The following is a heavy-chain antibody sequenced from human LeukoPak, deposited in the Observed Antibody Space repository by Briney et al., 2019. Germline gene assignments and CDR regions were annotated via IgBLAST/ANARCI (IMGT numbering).Heavy chain of an antibody. CDR1: GGSISSSSYY. J-gene: IGHJ3*02. CDR2: IYYSGST. V-gene: IGHV4-39*01. Sequence: SETLSLTCTVSGGSISSSSYYWGWIRQPPGKGLEWIGSIYYSGSTYYNPSPKSRVTISVDTSKNQFSLKLSSVTAADTAVYYCASGRITMIVVDAFDIWGQGTMVTVSS. CDR3: ASGRITMIVVDAFDI. D-gene: IGHD3-22*01.